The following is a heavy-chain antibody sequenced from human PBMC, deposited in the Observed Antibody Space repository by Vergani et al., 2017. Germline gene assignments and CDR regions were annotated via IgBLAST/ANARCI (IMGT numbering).Heavy chain of an antibody. CDR3: ARVPMTAVTTRVPYTGWFDP. Sequence: QVQLVQSGAEVKKPGSSVKVSCKASGGTFSSYAISWVRQAPGQGLEWMGGIIPIFGTANYAQKFQGRVTITADESTSTAYMELSSLRSEDTAVYYCARVPMTAVTTRVPYTGWFDPGGQGTLVTVSS. V-gene: IGHV1-69*01. CDR1: GGTFSSYA. J-gene: IGHJ5*02. CDR2: IIPIFGTA. D-gene: IGHD4-17*01.